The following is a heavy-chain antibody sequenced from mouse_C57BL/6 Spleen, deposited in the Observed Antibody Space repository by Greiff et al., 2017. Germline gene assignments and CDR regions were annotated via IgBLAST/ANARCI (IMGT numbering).Heavy chain of an antibody. D-gene: IGHD1-1*01. CDR1: GFNIKNTY. V-gene: IGHV14-3*01. CDR3: ARTTTVVAHWYFDV. CDR2: IDPANGNT. Sequence: VQLQQSVAELVRPGASVKLSCTASGFNIKNTYMHWVKQRPEQGLEWIGRIDPANGNTKSAPQFPGKATITADTSYNTAYLQLSILTSEDTAIYYYARTTTVVAHWYFDVWGTGTTVTVSS. J-gene: IGHJ1*03.